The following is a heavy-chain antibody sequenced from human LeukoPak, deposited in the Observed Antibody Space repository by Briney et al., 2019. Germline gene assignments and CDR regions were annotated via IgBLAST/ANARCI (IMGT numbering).Heavy chain of an antibody. D-gene: IGHD3-16*01. J-gene: IGHJ4*02. CDR2: ISWNSGSI. CDR1: GFTFDDYA. V-gene: IGHV3-9*01. Sequence: GGSLGLSCAASGFTFDDYAMHWVRQAPGKGLEWVSGISWNSGSIGYADSVKGRFTISRDNAKNSLYLQMNSLRAEDTALYYCAKEDRRGRHFDYWGQGTLVTVSS. CDR3: AKEDRRGRHFDY.